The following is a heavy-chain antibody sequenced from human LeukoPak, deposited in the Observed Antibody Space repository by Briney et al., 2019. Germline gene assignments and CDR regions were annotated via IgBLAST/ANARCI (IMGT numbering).Heavy chain of an antibody. CDR3: ASGLGAYYYYGMDV. CDR2: IKQDGSEK. D-gene: IGHD3-16*01. Sequence: GGSLRLSCAASGFTFSSYWMSWVRQAPGKGLEWVANIKQDGSEKYYVDSVKGRFTISKDNAKNSLYLQMNSLRAEDTAVYYCASGLGAYYYYGMDVWGQGTTVTVSS. J-gene: IGHJ6*02. V-gene: IGHV3-7*01. CDR1: GFTFSSYW.